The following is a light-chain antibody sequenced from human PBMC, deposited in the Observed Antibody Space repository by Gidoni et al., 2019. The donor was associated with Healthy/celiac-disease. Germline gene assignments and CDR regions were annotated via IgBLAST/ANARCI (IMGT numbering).Light chain of an antibody. CDR2: GAS. J-gene: IGKJ5*01. CDR3: QQYNNWLT. V-gene: IGKV3-15*01. Sequence: EIVMTQSPATLHVSPGERATLSCRASQSVSSNLAWYQQKPGQAPRLLIYGASTRATGIPARFSGSGSGTEFTLTISSLQSEDFAVYYCQQYNNWLTFGQGTRLEIK. CDR1: QSVSSN.